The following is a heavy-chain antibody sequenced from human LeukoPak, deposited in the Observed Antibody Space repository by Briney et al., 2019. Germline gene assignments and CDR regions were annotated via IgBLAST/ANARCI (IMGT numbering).Heavy chain of an antibody. D-gene: IGHD3-3*01. CDR2: IYYSGST. V-gene: IGHV4-30-4*08. CDR1: GGSISSGDYY. J-gene: IGHJ4*02. CDR3: ARTPILERLGTDY. Sequence: PSETLSLTCTVSGGSISSGDYYWSWIRQPPGKGLEWIGYIYYSGSTYYNPSLKSRVTISVDTSKNQFSLKLSSVTAADTAVYYCARTPILERLGTDYWGQGTLATVSS.